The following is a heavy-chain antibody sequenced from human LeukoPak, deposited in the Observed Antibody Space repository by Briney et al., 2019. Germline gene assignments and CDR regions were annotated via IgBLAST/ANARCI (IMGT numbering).Heavy chain of an antibody. Sequence: PGGSLRLSCAASGFTFSSYSMNWVRQAPGKGLEWVSYISSSSTIYYADSVKGRFTISRDNAKNSLYLQMNSLRAEDTAVYYCAREWGDGYNDAFDIWGQGTMVTVSS. CDR3: AREWGDGYNDAFDI. D-gene: IGHD5-24*01. CDR2: ISSSSTI. J-gene: IGHJ3*02. CDR1: GFTFSSYS. V-gene: IGHV3-48*04.